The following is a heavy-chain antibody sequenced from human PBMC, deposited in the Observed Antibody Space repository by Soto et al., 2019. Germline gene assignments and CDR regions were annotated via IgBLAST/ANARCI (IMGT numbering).Heavy chain of an antibody. CDR1: GGSISSYY. CDR2: IFYSGST. J-gene: IGHJ4*02. V-gene: IGHV4-59*12. Sequence: PSETLSLTCTVSGGSISSYYWGWIRQPPGKGLEWIGYIFYSGSTSYNPSLGSRVTISVDTSNNQFSLTLNSVTAEDTAVYYCASKPNSHYYFDYWGQGTLVTVSS. CDR3: ASKPNSHYYFDY. D-gene: IGHD5-18*01.